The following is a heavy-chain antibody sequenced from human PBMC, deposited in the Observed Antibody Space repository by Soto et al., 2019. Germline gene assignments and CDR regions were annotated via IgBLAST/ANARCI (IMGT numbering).Heavy chain of an antibody. J-gene: IGHJ6*02. CDR1: GFTFTSSA. Sequence: ASVKVSCKASGFTFTSSAVQWVRQARGQRLEWIGWIVVGSGNTNYAQKFQERVTITRDMSTSTAYMELSSLRSEDTAVYYCAAADIRAYYYCSGDYRDVLDFCGQGTTVTVSS. V-gene: IGHV1-58*01. CDR3: AAADIRAYYYCSGDYRDVLDF. D-gene: IGHD3-22*01. CDR2: IVVGSGNT.